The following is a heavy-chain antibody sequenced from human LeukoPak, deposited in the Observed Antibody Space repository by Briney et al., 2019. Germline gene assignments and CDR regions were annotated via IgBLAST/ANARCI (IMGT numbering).Heavy chain of an antibody. CDR2: ISSNGGST. Sequence: GGSLRLSCSASGFTFSSYAMHWVRQAPGQGLEYVSAISSNGGSTYYADSVKGRFTISRDNSKNTLYLQMSSLRAEDTAVYYCVRAAIKQYYYDSSGYPDYWGQGTLVTVSS. CDR3: VRAAIKQYYYDSSGYPDY. V-gene: IGHV3-64D*06. J-gene: IGHJ4*02. D-gene: IGHD3-22*01. CDR1: GFTFSSYA.